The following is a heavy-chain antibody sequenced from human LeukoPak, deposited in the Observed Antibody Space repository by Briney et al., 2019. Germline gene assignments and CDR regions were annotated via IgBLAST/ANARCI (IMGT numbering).Heavy chain of an antibody. Sequence: PSQTRSLTCAVSGGSISSIGYYWSWIRQHPGKGLEWIGYIYYSGSTYYNPSLKSRGTISVDTSKNQFSLKLRSVTAADTAVYYCARANYYDGGYLPVVYPSDYWGQGILVTVSS. J-gene: IGHJ4*02. CDR3: ARANYYDGGYLPVVYPSDY. V-gene: IGHV4-31*11. CDR1: GGSISSIGYY. CDR2: IYYSGST. D-gene: IGHD3-16*01.